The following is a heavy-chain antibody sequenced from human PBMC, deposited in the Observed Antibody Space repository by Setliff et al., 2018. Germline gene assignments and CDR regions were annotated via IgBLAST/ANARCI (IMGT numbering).Heavy chain of an antibody. D-gene: IGHD5-12*01. Sequence: SETLSLTCVVSGGSISSGGYYWSWIRQHPGKGLEWIGYIYYSGSTYYNPSLKSRVTVIVDTSKNQFSLRLSSVTAADTAVYYCARGGTFRYFDYWGQGTPVTVAS. CDR3: ARGGTFRYFDY. CDR1: GGSISSGGYY. V-gene: IGHV4-31*11. CDR2: IYYSGST. J-gene: IGHJ4*02.